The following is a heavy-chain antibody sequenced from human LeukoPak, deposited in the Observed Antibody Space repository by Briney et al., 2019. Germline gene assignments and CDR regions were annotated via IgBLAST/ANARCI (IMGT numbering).Heavy chain of an antibody. Sequence: GASVKVSCKASGGTFSSYAISWVRQAPGQGLEWMGGIIPIFGTANYAQKFQGRVTITADESTSTAYMELSSLRSEDTAVYYCALPAAIPTSGGYYYYYMDVWGKGTTVTVSS. CDR3: ALPAAIPTSGGYYYYYMDV. J-gene: IGHJ6*03. CDR2: IIPIFGTA. V-gene: IGHV1-69*13. CDR1: GGTFSSYA. D-gene: IGHD2-2*02.